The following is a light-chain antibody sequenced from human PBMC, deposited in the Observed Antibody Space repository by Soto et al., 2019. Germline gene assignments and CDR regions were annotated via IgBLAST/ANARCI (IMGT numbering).Light chain of an antibody. V-gene: IGKV3-20*01. Sequence: DIVLTQSPGTLSLSPGERATLSCKASQSVSYYLAWYQQKPGQAPRLLIFGASSRATGIPDRFSGSGSGTDCTLTISRLEPEDVAVYYCQQYGTSPLTLGGGTKVDIK. J-gene: IGKJ4*01. CDR2: GAS. CDR3: QQYGTSPLT. CDR1: QSVSYY.